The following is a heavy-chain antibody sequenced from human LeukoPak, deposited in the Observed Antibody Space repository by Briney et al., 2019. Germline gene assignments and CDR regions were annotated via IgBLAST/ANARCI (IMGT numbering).Heavy chain of an antibody. V-gene: IGHV3-23*01. CDR1: GFTYSSYA. CDR2: ISGSGGNT. J-gene: IGHJ4*02. D-gene: IGHD3-10*01. Sequence: PGGSLRLSCAASGFTYSSYAMSWVRQAPGKGLEWVSNISGSGGNTYYADSLKGRLTISRDNSKTTLFLPMHSLRAEDTAGYYCAKHLNGLWCGGIDYWGQGTLVTVSS. CDR3: AKHLNGLWCGGIDY.